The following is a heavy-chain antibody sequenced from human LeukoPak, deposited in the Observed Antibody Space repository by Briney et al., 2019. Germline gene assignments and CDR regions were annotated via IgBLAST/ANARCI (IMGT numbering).Heavy chain of an antibody. J-gene: IGHJ5*02. CDR3: ARDLGQYYDTSDNWFDP. D-gene: IGHD3-22*01. Sequence: QAGGPLRLSCAASGFTFSNYWMHWVRQAPGKGLVWVSRTNSDGINTSYADSVKGRFTISRDNAKNTLNLQMNSLRAEDTAVYYCARDLGQYYDTSDNWFDPWGQGTLVTASS. V-gene: IGHV3-74*01. CDR2: TNSDGINT. CDR1: GFTFSNYW.